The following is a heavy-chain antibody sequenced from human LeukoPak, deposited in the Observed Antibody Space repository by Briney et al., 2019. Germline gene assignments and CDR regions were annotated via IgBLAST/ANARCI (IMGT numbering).Heavy chain of an antibody. D-gene: IGHD1-14*01. CDR2: IWYDGSKK. J-gene: IGHJ4*02. CDR3: ARWGDGKKSDY. CDR1: GFTFSSHG. V-gene: IGHV3-33*01. Sequence: PGRSLRLSCAASGFTFSSHGMHWVRQAPGKGLEWVAVIWYDGSKKYYGDSVTGRFTISRDNSKNTLYLQINSLRAEDTAVYYCARWGDGKKSDYWGQGTLVTVSS.